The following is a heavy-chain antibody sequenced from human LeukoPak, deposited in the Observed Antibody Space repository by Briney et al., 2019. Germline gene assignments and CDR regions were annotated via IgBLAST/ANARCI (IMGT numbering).Heavy chain of an antibody. CDR3: AKDSPVLTV. CDR2: ISVNGNSI. Sequence: GGSLRLSCAASGFTFSSYSMNWVRQAPGKGLEWVSAISVNGNSIYYADSVKGRFTISRDNSKSTLYLQMDSLRAEDTAVYQCAKDSPVLTVWGQGTLVTVS. CDR1: GFTFSSYS. J-gene: IGHJ4*02. D-gene: IGHD3-9*01. V-gene: IGHV3-23*01.